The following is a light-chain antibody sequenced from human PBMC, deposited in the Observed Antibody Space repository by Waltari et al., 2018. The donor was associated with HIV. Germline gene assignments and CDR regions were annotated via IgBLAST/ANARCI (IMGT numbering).Light chain of an antibody. Sequence: NFMLTQPHSVSDSPGNTVTISCTRSRGSIASNYVQWYQQRPGSSPTTVIYEDNQRPAGVPDRFSGSIDSSSNSASLTISGLKTEDEADYYCQSYDSSNHDVVFGGGTKLTVL. CDR3: QSYDSSNHDVV. V-gene: IGLV6-57*01. CDR2: EDN. CDR1: RGSIASNY. J-gene: IGLJ2*01.